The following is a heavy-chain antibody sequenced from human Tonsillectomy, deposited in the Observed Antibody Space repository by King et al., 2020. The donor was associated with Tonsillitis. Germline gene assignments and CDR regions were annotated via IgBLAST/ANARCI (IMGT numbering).Heavy chain of an antibody. Sequence: VQLVESGGGLAQPGGSLRLSCAASGFTFTNYAMSWVRQAPGKGLEWVSAISGSGGSTYYADSVKGRFTISRDNSKNTLYLQMHSLRAEDTAVYYCEKEGRGGYSYGDYWGQGTLVTVSS. CDR1: GFTFTNYA. CDR2: ISGSGGST. J-gene: IGHJ4*02. V-gene: IGHV3-23*04. D-gene: IGHD5-18*01. CDR3: EKEGRGGYSYGDY.